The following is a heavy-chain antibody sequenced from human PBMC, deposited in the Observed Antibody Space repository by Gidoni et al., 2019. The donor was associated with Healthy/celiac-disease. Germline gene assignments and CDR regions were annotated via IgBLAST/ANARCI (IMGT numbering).Heavy chain of an antibody. V-gene: IGHV3-49*03. CDR1: GFTFGDYA. D-gene: IGHD2-21*01. Sequence: EVQLVESGGGLVQPGRSLRLSCTASGFTFGDYAMSWFRQAPGKGLEWVGFIRSKAYGGTTEYAASVKGRFNIARDDSKSIAYLQMNSLKTEDTAVYYCTRVPHIVVVIAIVNPPDYWGQGTLVTVSS. CDR2: IRSKAYGGTT. CDR3: TRVPHIVVVIAIVNPPDY. J-gene: IGHJ4*02.